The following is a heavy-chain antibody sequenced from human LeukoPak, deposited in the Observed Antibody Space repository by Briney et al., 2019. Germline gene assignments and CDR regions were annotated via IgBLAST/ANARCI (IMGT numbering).Heavy chain of an antibody. CDR2: IYPGDSDT. Sequence: GESLKISCKGSGYSFTSYWIGWVRQMPGKGLEWMGIIYPGDSDTRYSPSFQGQVTISADKSISTAYLQWSSLKASDTAMYYCARRRDSSGYYRSYYVDYWGQGTLVTVSS. V-gene: IGHV5-51*01. CDR3: ARRRDSSGYYRSYYVDY. D-gene: IGHD3-22*01. CDR1: GYSFTSYW. J-gene: IGHJ4*02.